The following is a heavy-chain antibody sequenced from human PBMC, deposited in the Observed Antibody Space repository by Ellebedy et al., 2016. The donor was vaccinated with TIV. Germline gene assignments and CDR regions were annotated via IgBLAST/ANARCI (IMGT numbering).Heavy chain of an antibody. CDR1: GFIFSSHW. J-gene: IGHJ3*01. V-gene: IGHV3-7*01. CDR2: IKEDGSEE. D-gene: IGHD2-8*02. Sequence: GGSLRLSXAASGFIFSSHWMSWVRQVPGKGLEWVANIKEDGSEEYYGDSVKGRCTIFRDNDTNSLNLQMVSLRAEDTAVYYCARGGTAGGFDVWGQGTMVTVSS. CDR3: ARGGTAGGFDV.